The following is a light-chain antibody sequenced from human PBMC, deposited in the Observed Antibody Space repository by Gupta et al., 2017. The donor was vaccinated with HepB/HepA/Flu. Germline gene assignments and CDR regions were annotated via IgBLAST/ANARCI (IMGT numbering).Light chain of an antibody. Sequence: DIQMTQSPSTLSASVGDRVTITCRATQSISSNLAWYQQKPGKAPKVLIYKASTLQSGVPSRFSGSGSGTEFTLTISSLQPDDFATYYCQQYNDYPVTFGGGAKVEIK. CDR2: KAS. J-gene: IGKJ4*01. CDR1: QSISSN. CDR3: QQYNDYPVT. V-gene: IGKV1-5*03.